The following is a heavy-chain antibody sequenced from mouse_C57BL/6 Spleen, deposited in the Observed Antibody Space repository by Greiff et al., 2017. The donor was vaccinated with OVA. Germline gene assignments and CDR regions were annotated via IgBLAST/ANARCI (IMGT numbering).Heavy chain of an antibody. CDR1: GFTFTDYY. D-gene: IGHD2-4*01. CDR2: IRNKANGYTT. V-gene: IGHV7-3*01. CDR3: ARYYDYGFAY. J-gene: IGHJ3*01. Sequence: EVMLVESGGGLVQPGGSLSLSCAASGFTFTDYYMSWVRQPPGKALEWLGFIRNKANGYTTEYSASVKGRFTISRDNSQSILYLQMHALVAEDSATYYCARYYDYGFAYWGQGTLVTVSA.